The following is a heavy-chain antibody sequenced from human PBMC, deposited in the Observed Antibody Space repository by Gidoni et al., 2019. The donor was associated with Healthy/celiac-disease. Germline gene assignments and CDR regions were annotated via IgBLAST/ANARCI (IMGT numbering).Heavy chain of an antibody. CDR1: GYSIRSGYY. V-gene: IGHV4-38-2*02. CDR3: ARVLLGGYSYGYGSFDY. CDR2: IYHSGST. Sequence: QVQLQESGPGLVKPSETLSLTCTVSGYSIRSGYYWGWIRQPPGKGLEWIGSIYHSGSTYYNPSLKSRVTISVDTSKNQFSLKLSSVTAADTAVYYCARVLLGGYSYGYGSFDYWGQGTLVTVSS. J-gene: IGHJ4*02. D-gene: IGHD5-18*01.